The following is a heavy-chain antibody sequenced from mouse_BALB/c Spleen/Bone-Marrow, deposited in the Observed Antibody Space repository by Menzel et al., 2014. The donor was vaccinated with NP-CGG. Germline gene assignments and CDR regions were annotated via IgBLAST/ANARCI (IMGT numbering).Heavy chain of an antibody. CDR1: GYNFXSYW. Sequence: QVQLQQSGAELAKPGASVKMSCKVSGYNFXSYWMHWVKQRPGQGLEWIGYINPSTGYTEYNQKFKDKATLTADKSSSKAYMQLSSLTSEDSAVYYCARNYDYDGGYYAMDYWGQGTSVTVSS. V-gene: IGHV1-7*01. CDR3: ARNYDYDGGYYAMDY. D-gene: IGHD2-4*01. J-gene: IGHJ4*01. CDR2: INPSTGYT.